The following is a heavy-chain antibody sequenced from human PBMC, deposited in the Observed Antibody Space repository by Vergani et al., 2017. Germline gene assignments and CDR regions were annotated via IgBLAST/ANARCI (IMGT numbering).Heavy chain of an antibody. CDR3: VRTEXCTGIACNTRFDS. J-gene: IGHJ5*01. CDR2: IDEYGNRA. D-gene: IGHD2-8*02. Sequence: EVQLVESGGGSVQSGGSLRVSCVASGFSFNTYWMHWVRQVPGKGLMWVARIDEYGNRATYGDFETGRFTISRDNAKNTVFLQMNNLRADDAGVYYCVRTEXCTGIACNTRFDSWGQGALVTVSS. V-gene: IGHV3-74*03. CDR1: GFSFNTYW.